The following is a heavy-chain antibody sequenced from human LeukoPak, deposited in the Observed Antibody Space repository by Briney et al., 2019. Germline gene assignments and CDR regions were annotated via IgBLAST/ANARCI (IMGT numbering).Heavy chain of an antibody. CDR2: ISSSSYI. V-gene: IGHV3-21*01. Sequence: PGGSLRLSCAASGFTFSSYSMNWVRQAPGKGLEWVSSISSSSYIYYANSVKGRFTISRDNAKNSLYLQMNSLRAEDTAVYYCARANCESSGYYLDFQHRGQGTLVTVSS. D-gene: IGHD3-22*01. CDR1: GFTFSSYS. CDR3: ARANCESSGYYLDFQH. J-gene: IGHJ1*01.